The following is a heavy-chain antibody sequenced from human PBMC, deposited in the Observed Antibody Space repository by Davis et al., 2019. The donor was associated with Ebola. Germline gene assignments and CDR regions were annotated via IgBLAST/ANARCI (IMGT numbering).Heavy chain of an antibody. CDR1: GFTFTTYL. CDR3: ARGSVRFLEWLPQNAFDI. V-gene: IGHV3-30-3*01. J-gene: IGHJ3*02. Sequence: GESLKISCAASGFTFTTYLIHWVRLAPGKGLEWVAVISYDGDNRYYADSVKGRFTISRDNSKNTLYLQMNSLGTDDTAVYYCARGSVRFLEWLPQNAFDIWGQGTVVTVSS. D-gene: IGHD3-3*01. CDR2: ISYDGDNR.